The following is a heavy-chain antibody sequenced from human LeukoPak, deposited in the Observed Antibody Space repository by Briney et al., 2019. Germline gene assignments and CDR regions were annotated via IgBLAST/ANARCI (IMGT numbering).Heavy chain of an antibody. J-gene: IGHJ6*02. D-gene: IGHD7-27*01. V-gene: IGHV4-34*01. CDR2: INHSGST. Sequence: SETLSLTCAVYGGSFSGYYWSWIRQPPGKGLEWIGEINHSGSTNYNPSLKSRVTISVDTSKNQFSLKLSSVTAADTAVYYCARRFTGAPYGMDVWGQGTTVTVSS. CDR3: ARRFTGAPYGMDV. CDR1: GGSFSGYY.